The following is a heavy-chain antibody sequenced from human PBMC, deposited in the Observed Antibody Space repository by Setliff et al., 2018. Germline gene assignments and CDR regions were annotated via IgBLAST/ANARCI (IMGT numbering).Heavy chain of an antibody. D-gene: IGHD5-12*01. Sequence: SEPLSLTFTVSGGSISSHYWSWIRQPPGKGLEWIGYISYTGRTNFTPSFKSRVTMSVDTSKSQFSLKLSSVTAADTAVYYCAAVVATSLNYVDNWGQGTLVTVSS. J-gene: IGHJ4*02. V-gene: IGHV4-59*11. CDR1: GGSISSHY. CDR3: AAVVATSLNYVDN. CDR2: ISYTGRT.